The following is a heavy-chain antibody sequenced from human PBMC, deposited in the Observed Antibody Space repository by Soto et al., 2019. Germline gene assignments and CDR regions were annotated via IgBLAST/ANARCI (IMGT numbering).Heavy chain of an antibody. CDR1: GFSFSSFA. CDR2: ISYDGSNK. CDR3: ARDEGIAGPTAFLDD. V-gene: IGHV3-30-3*01. J-gene: IGHJ4*02. D-gene: IGHD1-26*01. Sequence: GGSLRLSCAVSGFSFSSFAMHWVRQAPGKGLEWVAVISYDGSNKYYVDSVKGRFTTSRDNSKNTLYLQMNSLRAEDTAVYYCARDEGIAGPTAFLDDWGQGTLVTVSS.